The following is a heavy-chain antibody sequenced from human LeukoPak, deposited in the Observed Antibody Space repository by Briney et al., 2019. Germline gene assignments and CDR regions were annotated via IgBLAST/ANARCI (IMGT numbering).Heavy chain of an antibody. V-gene: IGHV3-30*18. J-gene: IGHJ4*02. D-gene: IGHD1-26*01. CDR3: AKDLPTPELSLGY. Sequence: GGSLRLSCAASGFTFSSYGMHWVRQAPGKGLEWVAVISYDGTNKFYADSVRGRFTISRDNSKNTLYLQMNSLRTEDTAVYYCAKDLPTPELSLGYWGQGTLVTVSS. CDR1: GFTFSSYG. CDR2: ISYDGTNK.